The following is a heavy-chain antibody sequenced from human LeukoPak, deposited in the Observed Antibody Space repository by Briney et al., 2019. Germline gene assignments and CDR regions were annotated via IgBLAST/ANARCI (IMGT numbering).Heavy chain of an antibody. CDR2: IYHSGST. J-gene: IGHJ5*02. Sequence: SETLSLTCAVSGYSISSGYYWGWIRQPPGQGLEWIGSIYHSGSTYYNPSLKSRVTISVDTSKNQFSLKLSSVTAVDTAVYYCARLPVTTFVDAWFDPWGQGTLVTVSS. D-gene: IGHD4-11*01. V-gene: IGHV4-38-2*01. CDR1: GYSISSGYY. CDR3: ARLPVTTFVDAWFDP.